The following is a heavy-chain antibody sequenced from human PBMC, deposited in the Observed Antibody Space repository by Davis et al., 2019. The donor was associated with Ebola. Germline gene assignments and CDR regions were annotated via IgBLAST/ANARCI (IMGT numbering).Heavy chain of an antibody. CDR3: ARDKEEWTIFGVDYYYYYYMDV. CDR1: GYTRTRFY. Sequence: SVTVSCQASGYTRTRFYMHWVRQAPGQGLEWMGGIILIFGTANYAQKFQGRVTITADESTSTAYMELSSLRSEDTAVYYCARDKEEWTIFGVDYYYYYYMDVWGKGTTVTVSS. CDR2: IILIFGTA. D-gene: IGHD3-3*01. J-gene: IGHJ6*03. V-gene: IGHV1-69*13.